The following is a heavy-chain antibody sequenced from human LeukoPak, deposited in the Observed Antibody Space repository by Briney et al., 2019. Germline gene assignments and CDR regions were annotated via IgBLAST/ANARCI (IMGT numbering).Heavy chain of an antibody. CDR1: GGSISSYY. D-gene: IGHD3-3*01. CDR3: ARDLYDFCSGYPPTGNWFDP. CDR2: IYTSGST. V-gene: IGHV4-4*07. Sequence: SETLSLTCTVSGGSISSYYWSWIRQPAGKGLEWIGRIYTSGSTNYNPSLKSRVTMSVDTSKNQFSLKLSSVTAADTAVYYCARDLYDFCSGYPPTGNWFDPWGQGTLVTVSS. J-gene: IGHJ5*02.